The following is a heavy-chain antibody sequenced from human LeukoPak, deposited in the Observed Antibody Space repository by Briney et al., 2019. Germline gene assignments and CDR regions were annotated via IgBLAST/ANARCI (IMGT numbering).Heavy chain of an antibody. CDR1: GYSFTSYW. CDR3: ARGEYSSSWYPDAFDI. V-gene: IGHV5-51*01. Sequence: GESLKISCKGSGYSFTSYWIGWVRQMPGKGLEWMGIIYPGDSDTRYSPSFQGQVTISADKSINTAYLQWSSLKASDTAMYYCARGEYSSSWYPDAFDIWGQGTMVTVSS. J-gene: IGHJ3*02. CDR2: IYPGDSDT. D-gene: IGHD6-13*01.